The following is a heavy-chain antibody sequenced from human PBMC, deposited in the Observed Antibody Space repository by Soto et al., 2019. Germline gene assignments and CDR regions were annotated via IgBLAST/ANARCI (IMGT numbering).Heavy chain of an antibody. J-gene: IGHJ6*02. Sequence: QVQLGESGGGEVKPGSSLTISCAASGFTFSTYGRHWVRQTQGKGLEWVAFISYDGTNKFYSDSVKGRFTISRDNFKNTLTLQMNSLRADDTAVYSCAKDLQSYGDYDYYCYGMDVWGLGTRVTVSS. D-gene: IGHD4-17*01. CDR1: GFTFSTYG. V-gene: IGHV3-30*18. CDR2: ISYDGTNK. CDR3: AKDLQSYGDYDYYCYGMDV.